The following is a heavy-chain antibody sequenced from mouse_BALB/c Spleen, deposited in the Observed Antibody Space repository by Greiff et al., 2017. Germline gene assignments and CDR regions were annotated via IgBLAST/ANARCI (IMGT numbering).Heavy chain of an antibody. CDR3: VRNYYGSSPWFAY. CDR2: IWTGGGT. J-gene: IGHJ3*01. V-gene: IGHV2-9-2*01. D-gene: IGHD1-1*01. Sequence: VQVVESGPGLVGPSQSLSITCTVSGFSLTSYDISWIRQPPGKGLEWLGVIWTGGGTNYNSAFMSRLSISKDNSKSQVFLKMNSLQTDDTAIYYCVRNYYGSSPWFAYWGQGTLVTVSA. CDR1: GFSLTSYD.